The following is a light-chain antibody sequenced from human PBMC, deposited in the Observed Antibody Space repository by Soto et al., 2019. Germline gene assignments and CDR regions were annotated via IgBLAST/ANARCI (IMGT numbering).Light chain of an antibody. CDR2: SAS. CDR1: QRINIY. CDR3: QQSFSTPT. V-gene: IGKV1-39*01. J-gene: IGKJ5*01. Sequence: DIQMTQSPSSLSTSVGDRFTITFRASQRINIYLNWYRQKPGKAPELLIYSASNLQSGVPSRFSGSGSGTDFTLTISSLQPEDFATYYCQQSFSTPTFGQGTRLEI.